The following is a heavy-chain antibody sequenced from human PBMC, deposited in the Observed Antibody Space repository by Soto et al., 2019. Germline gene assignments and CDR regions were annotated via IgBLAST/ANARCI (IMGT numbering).Heavy chain of an antibody. CDR1: GFTFSSYG. D-gene: IGHD3-3*01. V-gene: IGHV3-30*18. CDR2: ISYDGSNK. CDR3: AKGNFWSGYYPLFDY. Sequence: QVQLVESGGGVVQPGRSLRLSCAASGFTFSSYGMHWVRQAPGKGLEWVAVISYDGSNKYYADSVKGRFTISRDNSKNTLYLQMNSLRAEDTAVYYCAKGNFWSGYYPLFDYWGQGTLVTVSS. J-gene: IGHJ4*02.